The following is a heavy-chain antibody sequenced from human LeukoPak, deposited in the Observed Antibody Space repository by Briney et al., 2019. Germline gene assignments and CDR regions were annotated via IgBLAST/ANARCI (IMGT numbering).Heavy chain of an antibody. Sequence: GGSLRLSCAASGFTYGSYGMSWVRQAPGKGLEWVSAISGSGGSTYYADSVKGRFTISRDNSKNTLYLQMNSLRAEDTAVYYCAKNFGIRITMVRGVIHDAFDIWGQGTMVTVSS. J-gene: IGHJ3*02. V-gene: IGHV3-23*01. CDR3: AKNFGIRITMVRGVIHDAFDI. D-gene: IGHD3-10*01. CDR1: GFTYGSYG. CDR2: ISGSGGST.